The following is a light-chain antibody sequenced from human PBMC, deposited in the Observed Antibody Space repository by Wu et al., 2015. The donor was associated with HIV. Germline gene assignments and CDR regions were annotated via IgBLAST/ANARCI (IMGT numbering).Light chain of an antibody. J-gene: IGKJ1*01. CDR2: GVS. V-gene: IGKV3-20*01. CDR3: QQYSDSPRT. CDR1: QNVPSTY. Sequence: EIVLTQSPGTLSLSPGERATLSCRASQNVPSTYLSWYQQKPGQAPRLLIYGVSHRATGIPDRFSGSGSEKDFSLIISRVEPEDSAVYYCQQYSDSPRTFGQGTKVEIK.